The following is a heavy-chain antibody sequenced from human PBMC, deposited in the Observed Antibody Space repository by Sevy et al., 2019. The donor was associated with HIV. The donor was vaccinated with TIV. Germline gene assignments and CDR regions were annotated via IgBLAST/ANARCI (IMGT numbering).Heavy chain of an antibody. J-gene: IGHJ1*01. V-gene: IGHV1-18*04. CDR3: ASGSSSWYGYFQH. Sequence: ASVKVSCKASGYTFTSYGISWVRQAPGQGLEWMGWISAYNGNTNYAQRLQGRVTMTTDTSTSTAYMELRGLGSDDTAVYYCASGSSSWYGYFQHWGQGTLVTVSS. CDR2: ISAYNGNT. CDR1: GYTFTSYG. D-gene: IGHD6-13*01.